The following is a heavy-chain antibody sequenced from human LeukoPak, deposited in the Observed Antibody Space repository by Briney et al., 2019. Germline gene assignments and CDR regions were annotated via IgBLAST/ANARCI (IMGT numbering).Heavy chain of an antibody. Sequence: GGSLRLSCAASGFSFSSYSMHWVRQAPGKGLEWVAIISDDGSYKSYADSVKGRFTISRDYSYNTLYLQMNSLRADDTAVYYCARGRGYSYGDPFDYWGQGTLVTVSS. V-gene: IGHV3-30*04. J-gene: IGHJ4*02. CDR3: ARGRGYSYGDPFDY. CDR1: GFSFSSYS. CDR2: ISDDGSYK. D-gene: IGHD5-18*01.